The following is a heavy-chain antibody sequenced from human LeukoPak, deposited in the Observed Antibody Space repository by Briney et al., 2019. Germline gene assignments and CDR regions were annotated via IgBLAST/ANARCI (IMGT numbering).Heavy chain of an antibody. D-gene: IGHD6-6*01. CDR1: GFTFSSYA. CDR3: VRDPSARFYFDY. V-gene: IGHV3-30-3*01. J-gene: IGHJ4*02. Sequence: GGSLRLSCAASGFTFSSYAMHWVRQAPGKGLEWVAVISYDGSNKYYADSVKGRFTISRDNSKNTLYLQMNSLKVEDTALYYCVRDPSARFYFDYWGQGTLVTVSS. CDR2: ISYDGSNK.